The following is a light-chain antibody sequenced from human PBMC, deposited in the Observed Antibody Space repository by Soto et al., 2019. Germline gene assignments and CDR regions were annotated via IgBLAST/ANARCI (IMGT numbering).Light chain of an antibody. CDR1: QSVLYNSNNNNH. J-gene: IGKJ1*01. CDR2: WAS. Sequence: DIVMTQSPDSLAVSLGERATIKCKSSQSVLYNSNNNNHLAWYQQKPGQHPKLLIYWASTRESRVPDRFSGSVSVTNFTLTISNLQAEDVAIYYCQQYYTIPWTFGQGTRVEIK. V-gene: IGKV4-1*01. CDR3: QQYYTIPWT.